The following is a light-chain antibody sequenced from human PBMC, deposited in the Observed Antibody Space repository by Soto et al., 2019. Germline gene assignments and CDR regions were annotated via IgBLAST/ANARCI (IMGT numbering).Light chain of an antibody. CDR1: SSNIGNEY. J-gene: IGLJ2*01. CDR3: GTWDGSLSAVV. Sequence: QSVLTQPPSVSAAPGQKVTISCSGSSSNIGNEYVSWYQQLPGTAPKLLIYDNNQRPSGIPDRFSGSKSGTSATLGITGLQTGDEADYYCGTWDGSLSAVVLGGGTQLTVL. CDR2: DNN. V-gene: IGLV1-51*01.